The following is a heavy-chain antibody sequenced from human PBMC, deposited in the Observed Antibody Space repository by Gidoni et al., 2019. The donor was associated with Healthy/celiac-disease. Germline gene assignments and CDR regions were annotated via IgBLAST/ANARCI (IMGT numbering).Heavy chain of an antibody. CDR2: SSGSGGST. D-gene: IGHD4-17*01. J-gene: IGHJ5*02. Sequence: VQLLESVGGLVQPGGSLRLSCAASGFTFSSYAMSWVRQAPGKGLEWVSASSGSGGSTYYADSVKGRFTISRDNSKNTLYLQMNSLRAEDTAVYYCAKGVTVAPYNWFDPWGQGTLVTVSS. CDR1: GFTFSSYA. CDR3: AKGVTVAPYNWFDP. V-gene: IGHV3-23*01.